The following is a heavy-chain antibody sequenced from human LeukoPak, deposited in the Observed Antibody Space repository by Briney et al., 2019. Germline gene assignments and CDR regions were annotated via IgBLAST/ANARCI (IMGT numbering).Heavy chain of an antibody. Sequence: QSGGSLRLSCAASGFTFSSYEMNWVRQAPGKGLEWVSYISSSGSTIYYADSVKGRFTISRDNAKNSLYLQMNSLRPEDTAVYYCASGVRGVELDWGQGTLVTVSS. CDR2: ISSSGSTI. J-gene: IGHJ4*02. V-gene: IGHV3-48*03. CDR1: GFTFSSYE. D-gene: IGHD3-10*01. CDR3: ASGVRGVELD.